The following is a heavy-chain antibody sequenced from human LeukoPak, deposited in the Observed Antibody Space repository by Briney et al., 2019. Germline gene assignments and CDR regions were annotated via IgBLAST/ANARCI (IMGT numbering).Heavy chain of an antibody. CDR1: GYSFSDYG. V-gene: IGHV1-18*01. CDR2: ISIEDGRT. CDR3: ARDFAWRVDY. D-gene: IGHD2-2*01. J-gene: IGHJ4*02. Sequence: ASVKVSCKASGYSFSDYGISWVRQAHGKGLEWVAWISIEDGRTEYAVKFQGRVTVTTDTRTTTTYMELRGLTSDDTAVYYCARDFAWRVDYWGRGTLVSVSS.